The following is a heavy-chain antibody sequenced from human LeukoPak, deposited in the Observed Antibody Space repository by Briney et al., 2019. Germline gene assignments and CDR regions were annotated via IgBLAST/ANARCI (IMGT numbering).Heavy chain of an antibody. D-gene: IGHD5-18*01. CDR3: ARYGNTAMVT. V-gene: IGHV4-61*02. Sequence: PSQTLSLTCTVSGGSISSGSYYWSWIRQPAGKGLEWIGRIYTSGSTNYNPSLKSRVTISVDTSKNQFSLKLSSVTAADTAVYYSARYGNTAMVTWGQGTLVTVSS. J-gene: IGHJ5*02. CDR2: IYTSGST. CDR1: GGSISSGSYY.